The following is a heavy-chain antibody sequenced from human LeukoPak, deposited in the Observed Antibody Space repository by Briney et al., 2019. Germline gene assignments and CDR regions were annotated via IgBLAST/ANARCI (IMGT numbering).Heavy chain of an antibody. V-gene: IGHV1-18*01. CDR1: GYTFTSHG. CDR3: ARGYCSSATCRHFDY. CDR2: VSGDNGNT. D-gene: IGHD2-2*01. J-gene: IGHJ4*02. Sequence: ASVKVSCKASGYTFTSHGISWVRQAPGQGLEWMGWVSGDNGNTNFAQSLQGRVTMTTDTSTTTAYMELRSLRSDDTAVYYCARGYCSSATCRHFDYWGQGALVTVSS.